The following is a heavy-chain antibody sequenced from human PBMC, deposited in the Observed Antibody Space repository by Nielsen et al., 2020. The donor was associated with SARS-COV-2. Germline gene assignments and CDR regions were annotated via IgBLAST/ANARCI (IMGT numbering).Heavy chain of an antibody. D-gene: IGHD3-10*01. CDR3: ASFHYYGSGSYGLDY. V-gene: IGHV3-21*01. J-gene: IGHJ4*02. CDR2: ISSSSYI. CDR1: GFTFSSYS. Sequence: GGSLRLSCAASGFTFSSYSMNWVRQAPGKGLEWVSSISSSSYIYYADSVKGRFTISRDNAKNSLYLQMNSLRAEDTAVYYCASFHYYGSGSYGLDYWGQGTLVTVSS.